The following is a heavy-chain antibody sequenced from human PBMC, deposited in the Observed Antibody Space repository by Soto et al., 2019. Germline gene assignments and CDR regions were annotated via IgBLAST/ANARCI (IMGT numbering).Heavy chain of an antibody. CDR1: GFTFSSYA. D-gene: IGHD3-10*01. V-gene: IGHV3-23*01. J-gene: IGHJ6*02. Sequence: EVQLLESGGGWVRPGGSLRLSCAASGFTFSSYAMNWVRQAPGKGLEWVSAISGTGYNTYYADSLKGRFTISRDNSKNTLSLQMNSLRAEDTAVYYCARDRQCSQPRGGMDVWGQGTTVTVSS. CDR3: ARDRQCSQPRGGMDV. CDR2: ISGTGYNT.